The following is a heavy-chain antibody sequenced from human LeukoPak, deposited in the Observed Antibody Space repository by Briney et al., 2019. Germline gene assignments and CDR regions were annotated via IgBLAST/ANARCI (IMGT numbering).Heavy chain of an antibody. CDR1: GFTFSSYS. V-gene: IGHV3-21*01. CDR2: ISSSSSYI. CDR3: ARDLSSSDWYFDL. J-gene: IGHJ2*01. Sequence: GGSLRLSCAASGFTFSSYSMNWVRQAPGKGLEWVPSISSSSSYIYYADSVKGRFTISRDNAKNSLYLQMNSLRAEDTAVYYCARDLSSSDWYFDLWGRGTLVTVSS. D-gene: IGHD6-6*01.